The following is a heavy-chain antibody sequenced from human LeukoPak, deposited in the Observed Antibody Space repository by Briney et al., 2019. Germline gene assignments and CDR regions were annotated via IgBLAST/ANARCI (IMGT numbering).Heavy chain of an antibody. CDR1: GGSISSYY. V-gene: IGHV4-59*01. CDR3: ARGLHGWYFDL. CDR2: VYYSGNT. J-gene: IGHJ2*01. D-gene: IGHD5-18*01. Sequence: PSETLSLTCTVSGGSISSYYWSWIRQPPGKGLEWIGYVYYSGNTDYNPSLKSRVTISLDTSKNQFSLKLSSVIAADTAVYYCARGLHGWYFDLWGRGTLVTVSS.